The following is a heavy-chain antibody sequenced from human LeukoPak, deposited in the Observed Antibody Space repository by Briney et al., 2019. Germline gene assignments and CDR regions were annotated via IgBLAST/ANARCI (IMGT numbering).Heavy chain of an antibody. Sequence: AAVKVSCQGSGYTSTGYYMHEVRQAPAQGLEWVGWINPNSGGTNYAQKFQGRVTMTRDTSISTAYMELSSLTSDDTAVYYCARPYGDFYYGMDVWGQGTTVTVSS. D-gene: IGHD4-17*01. CDR3: ARPYGDFYYGMDV. J-gene: IGHJ6*02. V-gene: IGHV1-2*02. CDR1: GYTSTGYY. CDR2: INPNSGGT.